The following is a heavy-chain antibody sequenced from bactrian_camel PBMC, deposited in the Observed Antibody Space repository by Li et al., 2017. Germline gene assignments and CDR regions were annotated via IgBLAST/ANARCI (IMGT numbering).Heavy chain of an antibody. CDR3: VSGTGILAWAAFGS. J-gene: IGHJ6*01. CDR2: ISDRGTT. Sequence: VQLVESGGALVQPGGSLRLSCAASAFHFSRYYMSWVRQAPGKGLDWVATISDRGTTFYDDSVKGRFTVSRDNAKNTVSLQMNSLNRDDAATYYCVSGTGILAWAAFGSWGQGTQVTVS. CDR1: AFHFSRYY. D-gene: IGHD7*01. V-gene: IGHV3S40*01.